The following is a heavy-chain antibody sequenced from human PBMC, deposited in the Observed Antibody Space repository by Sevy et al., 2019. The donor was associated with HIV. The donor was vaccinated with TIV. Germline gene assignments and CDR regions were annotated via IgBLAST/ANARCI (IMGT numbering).Heavy chain of an antibody. CDR1: GFTFSDYY. Sequence: GGSLRLSCAASGFTFSDYYMSWIRQAPGKGLEWVSYISSSGSTIYYADSVKGRFTTSRDNAKNSLYLQMNSLRAEDTAVYYCARALAGPRLHYYYGMDVWGQGTTVTVSS. D-gene: IGHD6-19*01. CDR3: ARALAGPRLHYYYGMDV. V-gene: IGHV3-11*01. J-gene: IGHJ6*02. CDR2: ISSSGSTI.